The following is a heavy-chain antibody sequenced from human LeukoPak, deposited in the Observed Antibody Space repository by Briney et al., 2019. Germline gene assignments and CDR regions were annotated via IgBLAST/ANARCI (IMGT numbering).Heavy chain of an antibody. D-gene: IGHD2-2*01. V-gene: IGHV1-69*13. CDR3: ARDVIRHCSSTSCYLNY. CDR2: IIPIFGTA. CDR1: GGTFSSCA. Sequence: SVKVSCKASGGTFSSCAISWVRQAPGQGLEWMGGIIPIFGTANYAQKFQGRVTITADESTSTAYMELSSLRSEDTAVYYCARDVIRHCSSTSCYLNYWGQGTLVTVSS. J-gene: IGHJ4*02.